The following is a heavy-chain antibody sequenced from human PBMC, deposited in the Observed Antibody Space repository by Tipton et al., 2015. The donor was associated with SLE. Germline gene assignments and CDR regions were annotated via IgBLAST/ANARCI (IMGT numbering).Heavy chain of an antibody. J-gene: IGHJ5*02. V-gene: IGHV4-39*07. Sequence: TLSLTCTVSGGPISSSSYYWGWIRQPPGKGLEWVGSIYYSGSTYYNPSLKSRVTTSVDTSKNQFSLTLSSVTAPDTAVYYCARTLSRYDSSGPNWFDPWGQGTLVTVSS. CDR2: IYYSGST. CDR1: GGPISSSSYY. D-gene: IGHD3-22*01. CDR3: ARTLSRYDSSGPNWFDP.